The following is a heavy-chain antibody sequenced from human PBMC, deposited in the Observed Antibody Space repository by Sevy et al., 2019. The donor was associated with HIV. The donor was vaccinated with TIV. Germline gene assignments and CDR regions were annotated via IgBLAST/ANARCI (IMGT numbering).Heavy chain of an antibody. CDR1: AFTFRSYA. CDR2: ISGVGDYT. CDR3: AKDLGGRITILGVGGGVYFDY. Sequence: GGSLRLSCAASAFTFRSYAMSWVRQAPGKGLEWVSAISGVGDYTYYADSVKGRFTISRDNSKNTLYLQMNCLRAEDTAAYYCAKDLGGRITILGVGGGVYFDYWGQGTLVTVSS. J-gene: IGHJ4*02. V-gene: IGHV3-23*01. D-gene: IGHD3-3*01.